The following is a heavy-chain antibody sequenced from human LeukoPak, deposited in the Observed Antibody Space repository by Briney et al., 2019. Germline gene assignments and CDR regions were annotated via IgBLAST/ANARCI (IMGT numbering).Heavy chain of an antibody. D-gene: IGHD1-14*01. CDR3: AKGAGFAEPLPEY. CDR1: GYTFTSYA. V-gene: IGHV1-3*01. Sequence: ASVKVSCKASGYTFTSYAIQWVRQAPGQRLEWMGWINAGHGNTKYSQKFQGRVTITRDTSASTAYMELSSLRSEDTAVYYCAKGAGFAEPLPEYWGQGTLLTVSS. J-gene: IGHJ4*02. CDR2: INAGHGNT.